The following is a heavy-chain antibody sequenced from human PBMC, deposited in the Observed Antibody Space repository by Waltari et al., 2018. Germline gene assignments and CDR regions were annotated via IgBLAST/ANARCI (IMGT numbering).Heavy chain of an antibody. J-gene: IGHJ5*01. V-gene: IGHV7-4-1*02. CDR1: GYIFPAHG. CDR3: ARDPKYCSGGTCKAWFDS. D-gene: IGHD2-15*01. CDR2: INTNTRNP. Sequence: QVQLVQSGSELKNHGASVQISCRTSGYIFPAHGMPWVRQAPTQGLQWMGWINTNTRNPTYAQDFTGRFVFSLDKSVDTAYLEISSLQSEDTAIYFCARDPKYCSGGTCKAWFDSWGQGTLVSVSS.